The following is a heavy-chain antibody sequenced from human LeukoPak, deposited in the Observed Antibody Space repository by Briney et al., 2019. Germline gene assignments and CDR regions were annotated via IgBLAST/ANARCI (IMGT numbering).Heavy chain of an antibody. V-gene: IGHV4-38-2*02. D-gene: IGHD6-25*01. J-gene: IGHJ5*01. CDR1: GYSIGSGHY. CDR2: VYHSGT. Sequence: KPSETLSLTCTVSGYSIGSGHYWAWIRQPPGKGLEWIGCVYHSGTYYQSSLTSRVTISMDTSKSQFALKLTSVTAAVSVFYYWAKSSGGGVHDSGGRGTLVTVSS. CDR3: AKSSGGGVHDS.